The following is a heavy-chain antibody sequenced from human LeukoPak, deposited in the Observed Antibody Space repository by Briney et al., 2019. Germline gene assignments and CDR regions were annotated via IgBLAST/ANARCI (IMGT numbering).Heavy chain of an antibody. J-gene: IGHJ4*02. CDR3: ARNRGSNFDWSDY. CDR2: TYYRSKWYN. Sequence: SQTLSLTCAISGDSVSSNSAAWNWIRQSPSRGLEWLGRTYYRSKWYNDYAVSVKSRIIINPDTSKNQFSLQLNSVTAADTAVYYCARNRGSNFDWSDYWGQGILVTVSS. D-gene: IGHD3-9*01. V-gene: IGHV6-1*01. CDR1: GDSVSSNSAA.